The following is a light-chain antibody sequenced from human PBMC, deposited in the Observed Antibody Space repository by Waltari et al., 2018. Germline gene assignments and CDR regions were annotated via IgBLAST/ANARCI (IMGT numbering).Light chain of an antibody. CDR1: GSAPGPSGT. J-gene: IGLJ2*01. Sequence: QSALTQPASVSGSPGQSITIPCSGLGSAPGPSGTVPWHQHHPDKAPQVIIYDVTHRPSGVSDRFSASKSANTASLTISRLQPEDEADYYCSSQTLDGLVLFGGGTRLT. CDR3: SSQTLDGLVL. V-gene: IGLV2-14*03. CDR2: DVT.